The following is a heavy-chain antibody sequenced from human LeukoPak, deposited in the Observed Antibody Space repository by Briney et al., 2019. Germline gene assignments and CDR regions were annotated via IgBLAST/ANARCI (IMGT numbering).Heavy chain of an antibody. V-gene: IGHV3-66*01. Sequence: GGSLRLSCAASGFTVSSNYMSWVRQAPGKGLEWVSVIYSGGSTYYADSVKGRFSISRDNSKNTLYLQMNSLRVEDTAVYYCARDFCSAGSCYPDNWGQGTLVTVSS. J-gene: IGHJ4*02. CDR3: ARDFCSAGSCYPDN. CDR2: IYSGGST. D-gene: IGHD2-15*01. CDR1: GFTVSSNY.